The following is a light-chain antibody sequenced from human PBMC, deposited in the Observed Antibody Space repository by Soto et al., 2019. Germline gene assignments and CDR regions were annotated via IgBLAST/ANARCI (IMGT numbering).Light chain of an antibody. CDR2: DVS. CDR1: SSDVGGYNY. Sequence: QSALTQPRSVYGSPGQSVTISCTGTSSDVGGYNYVSWYQQHPGKAPKLMIYDVSKRPSGVPDRFSGSKSGNTASLTISGLQAEDEADYYCCSYAGSSLVFGGGTKLTVL. CDR3: CSYAGSSLV. J-gene: IGLJ2*01. V-gene: IGLV2-11*01.